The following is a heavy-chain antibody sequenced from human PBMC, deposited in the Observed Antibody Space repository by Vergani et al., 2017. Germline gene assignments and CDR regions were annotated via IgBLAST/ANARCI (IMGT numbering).Heavy chain of an antibody. J-gene: IGHJ6*02. D-gene: IGHD3-3*01. V-gene: IGHV4-34*01. CDR3: ARGPKITIFGVVIKYGMDV. CDR1: GGSFSGYY. CDR2: INHSGST. Sequence: QVQLQQWGAGLLKPSETLSLTCAVYGGSFSGYYWSWIRPPPGKGLEWVGEINHSGSTNYNPSLKSRVTISVDTSKNQFSLKLSSVTAADTAVYYCARGPKITIFGVVIKYGMDVWGQGTTVTVSS.